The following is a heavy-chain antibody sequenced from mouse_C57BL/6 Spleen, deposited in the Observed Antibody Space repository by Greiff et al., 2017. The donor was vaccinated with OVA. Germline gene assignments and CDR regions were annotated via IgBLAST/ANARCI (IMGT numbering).Heavy chain of an antibody. CDR1: GYSITSGYD. J-gene: IGHJ3*01. CDR2: ISYSGST. D-gene: IGHD2-4*01. CDR3: ASSPYDYDGCWFAY. V-gene: IGHV3-1*01. Sequence: EVQLQQSGPGMVKPSQSLSLTCTVTGYSITSGYDWHWIRHSPGNKLEWMGYISYSGSTNYNPSLKSRISITHDTSKNHLFLKLKSVTTEDTATYYCASSPYDYDGCWFAYWGQGTLVTVSA.